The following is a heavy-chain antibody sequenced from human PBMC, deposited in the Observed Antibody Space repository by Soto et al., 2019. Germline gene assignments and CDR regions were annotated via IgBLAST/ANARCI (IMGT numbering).Heavy chain of an antibody. D-gene: IGHD3-9*01. Sequence: GGSLRLSCAASGFAFSSYSLNWVRQAPGKGLEWISYISSTGTTMYYADSVKGRFTISRDNGKNSLYLQMTTLGAEDTAVYYCAKDRAYDILTDYFGINGWGEGTTVTV. CDR1: GFAFSSYS. CDR2: ISSTGTTM. CDR3: AKDRAYDILTDYFGING. V-gene: IGHV3-48*01. J-gene: IGHJ6*02.